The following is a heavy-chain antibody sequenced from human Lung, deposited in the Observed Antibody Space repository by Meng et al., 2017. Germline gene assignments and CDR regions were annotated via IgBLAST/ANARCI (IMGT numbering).Heavy chain of an antibody. CDR2: TSRDGSDT. V-gene: IGHV3-74*01. J-gene: IGHJ4*02. CDR1: GFTISTYW. CDR3: AAAWELLPPGY. D-gene: IGHD1-26*01. Sequence: EVHMVESGGGLVQPGGSLILSCVASGFTISTYWLHWVRQAPGKGLVWVSRTSRDGSDTVYADSVKGRFTMSRDNAKNTLYLQMNSLRAEDTAVYYCAAAWELLPPGYWGQGTLVTVSS.